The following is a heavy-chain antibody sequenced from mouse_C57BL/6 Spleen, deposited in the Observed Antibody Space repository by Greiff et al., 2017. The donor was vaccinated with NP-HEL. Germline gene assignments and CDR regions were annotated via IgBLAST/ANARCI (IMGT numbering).Heavy chain of an antibody. CDR2: IYPGDGDT. J-gene: IGHJ4*01. CDR1: GYAFSSSW. CDR3: ARGGYYAMDY. V-gene: IGHV1-82*01. Sequence: VQLQQSGPELVKPGASVKISCKASGYAFSSSWMNWVKQRPGKGLEWIGRIYPGDGDTNYNGKVKGKATLTADKSSSTAYMQLSSLTSEYSAVYFCARGGYYAMDYWGQGTSVTVSS.